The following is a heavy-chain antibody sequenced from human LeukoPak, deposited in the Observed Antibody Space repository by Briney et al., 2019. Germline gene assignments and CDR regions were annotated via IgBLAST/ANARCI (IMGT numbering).Heavy chain of an antibody. CDR3: AKDDADIVVVVAAVDY. CDR2: ISGSGGST. Sequence: GGSLRLSCAASGFTFSSYAMSWVRQAPGKGLEWVSAISGSGGSTYYADSVKGRFTISRDNPKHKLYLQMTSLRAEDTAVYYCAKDDADIVVVVAAVDYWGQGTLVTVSS. V-gene: IGHV3-23*01. D-gene: IGHD2-15*01. J-gene: IGHJ4*02. CDR1: GFTFSSYA.